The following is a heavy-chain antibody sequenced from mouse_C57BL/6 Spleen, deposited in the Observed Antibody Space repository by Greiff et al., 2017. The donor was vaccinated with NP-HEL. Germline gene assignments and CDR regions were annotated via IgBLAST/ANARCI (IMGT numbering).Heavy chain of an antibody. CDR2: IDPETGGT. CDR1: GYTFTDYE. Sequence: VQLQQSGAELVRPGASVTLSCKASGYTFTDYEMHWVKQTPVHGLEWIGAIDPETGGTAYNQKFKGKAILTADKSSSTAYMELRSLTSEDSAVYYCTRLTEDWYFDVWGTGTTVTVSS. CDR3: TRLTEDWYFDV. V-gene: IGHV1-15*01. J-gene: IGHJ1*03.